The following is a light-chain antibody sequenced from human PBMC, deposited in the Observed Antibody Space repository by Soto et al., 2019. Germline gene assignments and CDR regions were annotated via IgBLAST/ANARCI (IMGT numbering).Light chain of an antibody. CDR1: QSVSSY. J-gene: IGKJ1*01. V-gene: IGKV3-11*01. Sequence: EIVLTQSPATLSLSPGERATLSCRASQSVSSYLAWYQQKPGQAPRLLIYDASNRATGIPARFSASGSGTDFTLNISSLEPEDFAGYYCQQRSKWPWTFGQGTKVEIK. CDR2: DAS. CDR3: QQRSKWPWT.